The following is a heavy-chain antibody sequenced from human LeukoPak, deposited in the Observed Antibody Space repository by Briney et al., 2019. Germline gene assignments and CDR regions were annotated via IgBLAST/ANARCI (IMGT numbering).Heavy chain of an antibody. Sequence: SETLSLTCTVSGGSISSSSYYWGGIRQPPGKGLEWIGSIYYSGSTYYNPSLKSRVTISVDTSKNQFSLKLSSVTAADTAVYYCARIVGASDYWGQGTLVTVSS. CDR3: ARIVGASDY. CDR1: GGSISSSSYY. J-gene: IGHJ4*02. D-gene: IGHD1-26*01. V-gene: IGHV4-39*01. CDR2: IYYSGST.